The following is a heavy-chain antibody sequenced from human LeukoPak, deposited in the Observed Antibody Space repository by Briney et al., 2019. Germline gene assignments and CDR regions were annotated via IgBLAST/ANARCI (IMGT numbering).Heavy chain of an antibody. Sequence: SVKVSCKASRDTFSKYAISWVRQAPGQGLEWMGRIIPILNITHYAQKFQGRVTIAADKSTSTAYMELSSLRSEGTAMYYCARDDDRAREIDYWGQGTLVTVSS. J-gene: IGHJ4*02. CDR3: ARDDDRAREIDY. CDR1: RDTFSKYA. V-gene: IGHV1-69*04. CDR2: IIPILNIT. D-gene: IGHD3-22*01.